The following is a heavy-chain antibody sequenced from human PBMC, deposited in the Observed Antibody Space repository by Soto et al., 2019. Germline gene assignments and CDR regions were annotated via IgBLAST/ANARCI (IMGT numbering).Heavy chain of an antibody. CDR3: ARGRHSSSPYYYYYYGMDV. Sequence: ETLSLTCAVYGGSFSGYYWSWIRQPPGKGLEWIGEINHSGSTNYNPSLKSRVTISVDTSKNQFSLKLSSVTAADTAVYYCARGRHSSSPYYYYYYGMDVWGQGTTVTVSS. CDR2: INHSGST. CDR1: GGSFSGYY. V-gene: IGHV4-34*01. J-gene: IGHJ6*02. D-gene: IGHD6-13*01.